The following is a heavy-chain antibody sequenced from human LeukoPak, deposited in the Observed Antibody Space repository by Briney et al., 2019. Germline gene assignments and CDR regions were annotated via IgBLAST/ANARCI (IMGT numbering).Heavy chain of an antibody. J-gene: IGHJ3*02. CDR3: VRGTSRGGIDI. D-gene: IGHD3-16*01. Sequence: PSETLSLTCTVSGGSISNYYWSWIRQPPGKGLEWIGCIYYSGSTFYNPSLKSRVTISIDTSKNQFSLRLTFVTAADTAVYYCVRGTSRGGIDIWGQGTMVTVSS. CDR1: GGSISNYY. V-gene: IGHV4-30-4*01. CDR2: IYYSGST.